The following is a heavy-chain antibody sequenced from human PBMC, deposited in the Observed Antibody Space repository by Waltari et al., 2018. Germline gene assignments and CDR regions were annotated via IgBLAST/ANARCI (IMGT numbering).Heavy chain of an antibody. J-gene: IGHJ5*02. CDR1: GFTFGGHW. CDR2: INIDGTTT. Sequence: EVQLVESGGGLVQPGGSLRLSCVGSGFTFGGHWMHWVRQAPGKGLVWVSHINIDGTTTTYADSVKGRFTISRDNAKNTLYLQMNSLRVDDTAVYYCTRDVPHSNFDPWGQGTLVTVSS. CDR3: TRDVPHSNFDP. D-gene: IGHD6-13*01. V-gene: IGHV3-74*01.